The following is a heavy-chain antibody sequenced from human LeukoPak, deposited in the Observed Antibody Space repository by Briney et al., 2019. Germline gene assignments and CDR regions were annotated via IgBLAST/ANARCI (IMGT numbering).Heavy chain of an antibody. V-gene: IGHV1-46*01. CDR1: GYTVTSYY. CDR3: ASRDSNGYHYQFDY. CDR2: INFSGGAT. D-gene: IGHD3-22*01. J-gene: IGHJ4*02. Sequence: ASVKVSCKAFGYTVTSYYIFWVRQAPGQGLEWMGIINFSGGATTSAQKFQGRVTITRDTSTRTVCMELNSLRSDDTAVYYCASRDSNGYHYQFDYWGQGTLVTVSS.